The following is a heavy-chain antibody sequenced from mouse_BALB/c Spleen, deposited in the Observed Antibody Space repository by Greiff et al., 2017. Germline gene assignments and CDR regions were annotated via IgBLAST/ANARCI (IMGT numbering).Heavy chain of an antibody. CDR1: GYTFTSYW. CDR3: ASLSYYGNYGDAMDY. V-gene: IGHV1-7*01. CDR2: INPSTGYT. J-gene: IGHJ4*01. D-gene: IGHD2-10*01. Sequence: QVQLKQSGAELAKPGASVKMSCKASGYTFTSYWMHWVKQRPGQGLEWIGYINPSTGYTEYNQKFKDKATLTADKSSSTAYMQLSSLTSEDSAVYYCASLSYYGNYGDAMDYWGQGTSVTVSS.